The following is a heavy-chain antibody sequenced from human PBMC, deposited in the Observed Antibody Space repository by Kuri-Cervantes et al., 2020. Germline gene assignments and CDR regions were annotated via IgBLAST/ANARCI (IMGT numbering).Heavy chain of an antibody. Sequence: SETLSLTCTVSGGSMSSHYWTWIRQSPGKGLEWIGYIYYSGSTYYNPSLKSRVTISVDTSRNQFSLKLSSVTAADTAVYYCARGNSFDYWGQGTLVTVSS. J-gene: IGHJ4*02. CDR1: GGSMSSHY. V-gene: IGHV4-59*08. CDR2: IYYSGST. CDR3: ARGNSFDY.